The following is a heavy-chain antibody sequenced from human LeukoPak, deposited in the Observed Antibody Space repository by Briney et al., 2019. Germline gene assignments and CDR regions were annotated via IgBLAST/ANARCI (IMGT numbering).Heavy chain of an antibody. V-gene: IGHV3-11*01. CDR3: ARSTLPGRSGRTEFFQH. D-gene: IGHD6-19*01. CDR1: GFTFSNYY. Sequence: GGSLRLSCAASGFTFSNYYMTWIRQAPGKGLQWISFISDSGNTIYYADSVEGRFTISRENAKNSLYLQMHSLRAEDTAMYYCARSTLPGRSGRTEFFQHWGQGTLVTVSS. J-gene: IGHJ1*01. CDR2: ISDSGNTI.